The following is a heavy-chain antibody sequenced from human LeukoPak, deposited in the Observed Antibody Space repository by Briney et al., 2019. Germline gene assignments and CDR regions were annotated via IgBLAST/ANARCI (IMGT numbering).Heavy chain of an antibody. CDR3: ARNWRRGWFDP. D-gene: IGHD1-1*01. CDR2: SYSRGGT. CDR1: GDSISSGDYY. Sequence: SETLSLTCAVSGDSISSGDYYWSWIRQPAGKGLEWIGRSYSRGGTNYNPSLKSRVTISEDVSKNQFSLRSSSVTAADTAVYYCARNWRRGWFDPWGQGILVTVTS. J-gene: IGHJ5*02. V-gene: IGHV4-61*02.